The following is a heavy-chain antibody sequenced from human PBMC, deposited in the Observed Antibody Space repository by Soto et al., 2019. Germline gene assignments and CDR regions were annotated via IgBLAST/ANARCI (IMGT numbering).Heavy chain of an antibody. J-gene: IGHJ4*02. CDR2: ISSSSDYI. CDR1: GFTFSTYY. Sequence: EVQLVESGGGLVKPGGSLRLSCAASGFTFSTYYMNWVRQAPGKGLEWVSSISSSSDYIYYADSVKGRFTISRDNAKNSLYLQMNSLRAEDTAVYYCARDVKHNSSWYDWGQGTLVTVSS. CDR3: ARDVKHNSSWYD. V-gene: IGHV3-21*01. D-gene: IGHD6-13*01.